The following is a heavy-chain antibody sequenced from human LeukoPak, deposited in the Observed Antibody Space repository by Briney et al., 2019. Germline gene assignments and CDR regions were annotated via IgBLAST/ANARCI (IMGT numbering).Heavy chain of an antibody. V-gene: IGHV4-39*07. J-gene: IGHJ4*02. CDR1: GGSISSSSYY. CDR3: ASSSRGGAYYFDY. D-gene: IGHD4/OR15-4a*01. CDR2: IYYSGST. Sequence: AETLSLTCTVSGGSISSSSYYWGWIRQPPGKGREWIGSIYYSGSTYYNPALKSRVTISVDTAKNQFSLKLSSVTAADTAVYYCASSSRGGAYYFDYWGQGTLVTVSS.